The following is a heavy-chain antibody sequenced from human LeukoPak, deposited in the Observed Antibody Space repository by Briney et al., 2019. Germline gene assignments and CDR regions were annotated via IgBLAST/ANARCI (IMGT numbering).Heavy chain of an antibody. J-gene: IGHJ4*02. CDR2: IKQDGSEQ. Sequence: TGGSLRLSCAASGFTFSSYWMSWVRQAPGKGLEWVANIKQDGSEQYYVDSVKGRFTISRGNAKNSLFLQMNSLRAEDTAVYYCARYPSDQYYFDYWGQGTLVTVSS. CDR1: GFTFSSYW. CDR3: ARYPSDQYYFDY. V-gene: IGHV3-7*01.